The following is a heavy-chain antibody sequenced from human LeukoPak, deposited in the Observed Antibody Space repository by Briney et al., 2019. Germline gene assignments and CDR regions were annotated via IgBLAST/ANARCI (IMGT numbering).Heavy chain of an antibody. V-gene: IGHV3-30*18. CDR2: ISYDGSNK. CDR1: GFTFSSYG. Sequence: GRPLRLSCAASGFTFSSYGMHWLHQAPGKVLEWVVVISYDGSNKYYADCVKGRITISRDNSKNTLYLQMNSLRAEDTAVYYCAKASSIAVAGVPRGYWGQGTLVTVS. J-gene: IGHJ4*02. D-gene: IGHD6-19*01. CDR3: AKASSIAVAGVPRGY.